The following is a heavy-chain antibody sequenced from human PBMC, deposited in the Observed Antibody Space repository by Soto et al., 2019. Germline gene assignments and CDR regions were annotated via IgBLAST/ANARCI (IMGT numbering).Heavy chain of an antibody. D-gene: IGHD6-19*01. Sequence: KPSETLSLTCTVSGGSISSSSYYWGWIRQPPGKGLEWIGSIYYSGSTYYNPSLKSRVTISVDTSKNQFSLKLSSVTAADTAVYYCARSRRAVAGTFPYFDYWGQGTLVTVSS. J-gene: IGHJ4*02. CDR3: ARSRRAVAGTFPYFDY. CDR1: GGSISSSSYY. CDR2: IYYSGST. V-gene: IGHV4-39*01.